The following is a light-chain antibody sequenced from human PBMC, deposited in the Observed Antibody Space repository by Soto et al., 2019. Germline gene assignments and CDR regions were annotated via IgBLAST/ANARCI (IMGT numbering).Light chain of an antibody. V-gene: IGKV3-20*01. Sequence: EVVLRQSPGTLSLSPGERATLSCRASQSVSNNYLAWYQQKPGQAPRLLIYGASNRATGIPDRFIVIGSGTEFTLTFSRLEPEDFAVYDCQQYGSSGTFGQGTKVDNK. CDR1: QSVSNNY. CDR2: GAS. CDR3: QQYGSSGT. J-gene: IGKJ1*01.